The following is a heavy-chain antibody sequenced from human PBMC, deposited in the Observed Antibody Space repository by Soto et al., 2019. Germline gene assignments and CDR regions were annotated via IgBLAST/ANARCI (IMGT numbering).Heavy chain of an antibody. V-gene: IGHV4-34*01. Sequence: SETLSLTCAVYGGSFSGYYWSWIRQPPGKGLEWIGEINHSGSTNYNPSLKSRVTISVDTSKNQFSLKLSSVTAADTAVYYCARRYGTTFDFWGQGTLVTVSS. CDR2: INHSGST. CDR3: ARRYGTTFDF. CDR1: GGSFSGYY. J-gene: IGHJ4*02. D-gene: IGHD1-7*01.